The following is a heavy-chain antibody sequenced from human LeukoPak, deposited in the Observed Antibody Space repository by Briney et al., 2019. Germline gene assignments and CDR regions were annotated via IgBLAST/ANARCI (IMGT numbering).Heavy chain of an antibody. CDR2: INPNSGGT. J-gene: IGHJ5*02. Sequence: GASVKVSCKASGYTFTGYYMHWVRQAPGQGLEWMGWINPNSGGTNYAQKFQGRVTMTRDTSISTAYMELSRLRSDDTAVYYCARGAYYDILTGYSRSNWFDPWGQGTLVTVSS. D-gene: IGHD3-9*01. V-gene: IGHV1-2*02. CDR3: ARGAYYDILTGYSRSNWFDP. CDR1: GYTFTGYY.